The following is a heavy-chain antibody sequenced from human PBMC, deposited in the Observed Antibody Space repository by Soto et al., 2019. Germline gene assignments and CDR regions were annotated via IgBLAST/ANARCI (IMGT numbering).Heavy chain of an antibody. CDR3: ASGLGQPVGYYYGVDV. Sequence: SETLSLTCTVSGGSISSISYYWGWIRQPPGKGLEWIGSIYYSGSTYYNPSLKSRVTISVDTSKNQFSLKLSSVTAADTAVYYCASGLGQPVGYYYGVDVSGHGTTDTVSS. J-gene: IGHJ6*01. CDR2: IYYSGST. D-gene: IGHD6-6*01. V-gene: IGHV4-39*01. CDR1: GGSISSISYY.